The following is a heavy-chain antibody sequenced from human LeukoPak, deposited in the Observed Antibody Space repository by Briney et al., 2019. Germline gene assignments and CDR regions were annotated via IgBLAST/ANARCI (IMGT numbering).Heavy chain of an antibody. CDR2: IIPIFGTA. J-gene: IGHJ1*01. CDR3: ARDGGGAYCGGDCYTYFQH. Sequence: ASVKVSCKASGYTFTSYYMHWVRQAPGQGLEWMGRIIPIFGTANYAQKFQGRVTITTDESTSTAYMELSSLRSEDTAVYYCARDGGGAYCGGDCYTYFQHWGQGTLVTVSS. CDR1: GYTFTSYY. V-gene: IGHV1-69*05. D-gene: IGHD2-21*02.